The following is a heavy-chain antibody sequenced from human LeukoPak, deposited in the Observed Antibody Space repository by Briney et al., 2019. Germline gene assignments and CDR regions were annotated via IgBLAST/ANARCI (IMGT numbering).Heavy chain of an antibody. CDR3: AKRGLVGSSGFKNNWFDP. D-gene: IGHD3-22*01. CDR2: VSGSGGTT. V-gene: IGHV3-23*01. Sequence: GGSLRLSCAASGNYWMHWVRQAPGKGLEWVSAVSGSGGTTYYADSVKGRFTISRDNSKDTLYLQVSSLRAEDTAVYYCAKRGLVGSSGFKNNWFDPWGQGTLVTVSS. J-gene: IGHJ5*02. CDR1: GNYW.